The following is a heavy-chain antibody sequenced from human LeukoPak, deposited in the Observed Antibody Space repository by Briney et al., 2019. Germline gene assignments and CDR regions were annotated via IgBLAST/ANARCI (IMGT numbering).Heavy chain of an antibody. D-gene: IGHD3-3*01. CDR2: IYYSGST. CDR1: GGSISSSSYY. Sequence: SETLSLTCTVSGGSISSSSYYWGWIRQPPGKGLEWIGSIYYSGSTYYNPSLKSRVTISVDTSKNQFSLKLSSVTAADTAVYYCATPPPTYYDFWSGSSYDAFDIWGQGTMVTVSS. V-gene: IGHV4-39*01. J-gene: IGHJ3*02. CDR3: ATPPPTYYDFWSGSSYDAFDI.